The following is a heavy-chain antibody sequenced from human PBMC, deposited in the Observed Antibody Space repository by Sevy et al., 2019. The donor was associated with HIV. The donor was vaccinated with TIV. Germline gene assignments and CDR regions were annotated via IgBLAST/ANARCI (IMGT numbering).Heavy chain of an antibody. CDR2: ISWNGGAI. Sequence: GGSLRLSCAASGFAFGDYTMHWVRQAPGKGLEWVSGISWNGGAIAYADSVKGRFAISRDDAKNSLYLQISGLRVEDTAVYFCARGTAWAGIEDYWGQGTLVTVSS. V-gene: IGHV3-9*01. CDR1: GFAFGDYT. D-gene: IGHD3-3*02. CDR3: ARGTAWAGIEDY. J-gene: IGHJ4*02.